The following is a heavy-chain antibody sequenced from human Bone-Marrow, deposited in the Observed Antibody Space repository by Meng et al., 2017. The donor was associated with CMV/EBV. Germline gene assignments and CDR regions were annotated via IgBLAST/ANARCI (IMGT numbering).Heavy chain of an antibody. Sequence: QVQLQQWGAGLLNPSDTLALTCAVYGGSFSGYYWSWIRQPPGKGLEWIAEINHSGNTNYNPSLKSRVTISVDTSKNQFSLKLSSVTAADTAVYYCATVGLGMNWFDPWGQGTLVTVSS. CDR3: ATVGLGMNWFDP. V-gene: IGHV4-34*01. CDR2: INHSGNT. CDR1: GGSFSGYY. J-gene: IGHJ5*02.